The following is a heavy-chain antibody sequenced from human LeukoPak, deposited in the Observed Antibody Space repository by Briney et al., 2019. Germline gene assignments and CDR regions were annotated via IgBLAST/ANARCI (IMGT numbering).Heavy chain of an antibody. D-gene: IGHD2-2*01. J-gene: IGHJ4*02. CDR2: IYTSGTT. CDR1: GGSICSYY. V-gene: IGHV4-4*07. CDR3: AGDIGYQLVTFDC. Sequence: KASETLSLTCTVSGGSICSYYWSWIRQPAGKGLEWIGRIYTSGTTNYNPSLKSRVTMSVDTSKNQFSLKLSSVTAADTAVYYCAGDIGYQLVTFDCWGQGTLVTVSS.